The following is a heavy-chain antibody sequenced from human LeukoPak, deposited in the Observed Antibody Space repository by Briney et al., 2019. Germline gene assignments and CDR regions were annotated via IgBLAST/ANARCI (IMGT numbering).Heavy chain of an antibody. J-gene: IGHJ6*03. CDR3: ARFASYYYYMDV. Sequence: SETLSLTCTVSGGSISSYYWSWIRQPAGKGLEWIGYIYNGGNTKYSPSLKSRLTISVDTSKNQFSLKLSSVTAADTAVYYCARFASYYYYMDVWGKGTTVTISS. V-gene: IGHV4-59*01. CDR1: GGSISSYY. CDR2: IYNGGNT.